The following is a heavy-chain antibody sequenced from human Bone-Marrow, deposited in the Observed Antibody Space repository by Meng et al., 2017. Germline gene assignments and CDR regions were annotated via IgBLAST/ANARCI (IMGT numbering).Heavy chain of an antibody. CDR3: ARGGNGYSYGTYYYYGMDV. J-gene: IGHJ6*02. CDR2: ISSSSSYI. D-gene: IGHD5-18*01. V-gene: IGHV3-21*01. CDR1: GFTFSSYS. Sequence: GESLKISCAASGFTFSSYSMNWVRQAPGKGLEWVSSISSSSSYIYYADSVKGRFTISRDNAKNSLYLQMNSLRAEDTAVYYCARGGNGYSYGTYYYYGMDVWGQGTTVTVSS.